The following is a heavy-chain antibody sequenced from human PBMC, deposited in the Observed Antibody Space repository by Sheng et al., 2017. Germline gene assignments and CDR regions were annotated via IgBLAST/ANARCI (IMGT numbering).Heavy chain of an antibody. V-gene: IGHV1-69*04. CDR1: GGTFSSYA. Sequence: QVQLVQSGAEVKKPGSSVKVSCKASGGTFSSYAISWVRQAPGQGLEWMGGIIPILGIANYAQKFQGRVTITADKSTSTAYMELSSLRSEDTAVYYCARARYSSWHGLYYYYYMDVWGKGTTVTVSS. D-gene: IGHD6-13*01. CDR2: IIPILGIA. J-gene: IGHJ6*03. CDR3: ARARYSSWHGLYYYYYMDV.